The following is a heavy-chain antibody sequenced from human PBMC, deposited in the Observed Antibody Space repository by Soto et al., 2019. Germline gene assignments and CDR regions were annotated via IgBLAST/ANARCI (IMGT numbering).Heavy chain of an antibody. CDR2: IIPIFGTA. CDR3: ARNIVVVTAVGWFDP. V-gene: IGHV1-69*01. Sequence: KVSCKASGGTFSSYAISWVRQAPGQGLEWMGGIIPIFGTANYAQKFQGRVTITADESTSTAYMELSSLRSEDTAVYYCARNIVVVTAVGWFDPWGQGTLVTVSS. CDR1: GGTFSSYA. J-gene: IGHJ5*02. D-gene: IGHD2-21*02.